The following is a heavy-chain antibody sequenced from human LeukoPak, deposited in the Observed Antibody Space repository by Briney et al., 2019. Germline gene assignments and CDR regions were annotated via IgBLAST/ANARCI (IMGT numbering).Heavy chain of an antibody. CDR2: NSGSGGST. CDR1: GCTFNTYA. V-gene: IGHV3-23*01. CDR3: AKRGLGDREAFDI. J-gene: IGHJ3*02. Sequence: GGSLRLSCAASGCTFNTYAMSWVRQAPGKGLKWVSSNSGSGGSTYYADSVEGRFTISRDNSKNTLYLQMNSLRAEDTAVYYCAKRGLGDREAFDIWGQGTMVTVSS. D-gene: IGHD2-21*02.